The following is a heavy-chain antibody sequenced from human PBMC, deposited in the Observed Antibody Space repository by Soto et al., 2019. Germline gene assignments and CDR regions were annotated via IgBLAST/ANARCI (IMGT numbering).Heavy chain of an antibody. CDR3: AKDLGLFGSGSSNNWFDP. V-gene: IGHV3-23*01. J-gene: IGHJ5*02. D-gene: IGHD3-10*01. CDR2: ISGSGGST. CDR1: GFTFSSYA. Sequence: EVQLLESGGGLVQPGGSLRLSCAASGFTFSSYAMSWVRQAPGKGLEWVSAISGSGGSTYYADSVKGRFTISRDNCKNPLYLQMNSLKAEDTAVYYCAKDLGLFGSGSSNNWFDPWGQGTLVTVSS.